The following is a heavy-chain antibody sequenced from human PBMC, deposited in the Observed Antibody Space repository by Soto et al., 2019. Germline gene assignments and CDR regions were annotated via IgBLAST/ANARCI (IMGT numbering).Heavy chain of an antibody. CDR1: GGTFSTYV. D-gene: IGHD3-22*01. Sequence: QVQLVQSGAEVKKPGSSVKVSCKASGGTFSTYVINWVRQAPGQGLEWMGGIITILGTANYAQKFQGRVTITADESTSTAYMELSSLRSEDTAVYYCAREEIPQYASSGYNWGQGTLVTVSS. V-gene: IGHV1-69*01. CDR2: IITILGTA. CDR3: AREEIPQYASSGYN. J-gene: IGHJ4*02.